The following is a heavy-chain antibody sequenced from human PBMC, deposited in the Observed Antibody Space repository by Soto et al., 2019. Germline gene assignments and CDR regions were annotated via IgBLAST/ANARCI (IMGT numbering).Heavy chain of an antibody. Sequence: SETLSLTCAVYGGSFSGYYWSWIRQPPGKGLEWIGEINHSGGTNYNPSLKSRVTISVDTSKNQFSLKLSSVTAADTAVYYCARFYCGGDCYLPYYYYYGMDVWGQGTTVTVS. V-gene: IGHV4-34*01. J-gene: IGHJ6*02. CDR2: INHSGGT. D-gene: IGHD2-21*02. CDR3: ARFYCGGDCYLPYYYYYGMDV. CDR1: GGSFSGYY.